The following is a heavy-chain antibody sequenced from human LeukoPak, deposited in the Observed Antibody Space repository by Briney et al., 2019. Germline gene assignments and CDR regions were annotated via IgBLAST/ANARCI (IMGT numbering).Heavy chain of an antibody. V-gene: IGHV3-23*01. J-gene: IGHJ4*02. CDR1: GFTFSSYT. Sequence: GGSLRLSCAASGFTFSSYTMSWVRQAPGKGLEWVSAISGSGGSTYYADSVKGRFTISRDNSKNTLYLQMNSLRAEDTAVYYCATCTWLHYFDHWGQGTLVTVSS. CDR2: ISGSGGST. D-gene: IGHD2-8*01. CDR3: ATCTWLHYFDH.